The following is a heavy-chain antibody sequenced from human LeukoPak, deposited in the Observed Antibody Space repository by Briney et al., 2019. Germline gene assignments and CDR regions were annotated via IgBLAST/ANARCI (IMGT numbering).Heavy chain of an antibody. CDR1: GYTFTGYY. CDR3: ARGPYCSGGSCYSD. D-gene: IGHD2-15*01. V-gene: IGHV1-2*02. Sequence: ASVKVSCKASGYTFTGYYMHWVRQAPGQGLEWMGWINPNSGGTNYAQKFQGRVTMTRDTSISTAYMELSRLRSDGTAVYYCARGPYCSGGSCYSDWGQGTLVTVSS. CDR2: INPNSGGT. J-gene: IGHJ4*02.